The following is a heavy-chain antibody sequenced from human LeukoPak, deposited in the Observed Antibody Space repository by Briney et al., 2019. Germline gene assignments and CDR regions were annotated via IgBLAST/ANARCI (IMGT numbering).Heavy chain of an antibody. J-gene: IGHJ4*02. CDR1: GFSLSRYW. V-gene: IGHV3-7*03. Sequence: GGSLRLSCAASGFSLSRYWMSWVRQAPGKGLEWVANMKQDGSEKKYVDSVKGRFTISRDNTKNSLYLQMNSLRAEDTAVYYCAKGSRWLKQKGFDYWGQGTLVTVSS. CDR2: MKQDGSEK. CDR3: AKGSRWLKQKGFDY. D-gene: IGHD6-19*01.